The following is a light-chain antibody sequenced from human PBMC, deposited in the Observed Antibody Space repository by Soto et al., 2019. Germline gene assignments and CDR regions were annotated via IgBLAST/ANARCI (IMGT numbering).Light chain of an antibody. CDR1: QGISNY. CDR2: AAS. CDR3: QKYNSAPRT. Sequence: DIQMTQSQSSLSASVGDRVTITCRASQGISNYLAWYQQKPGKVPKLLIYAASTLQSGVPSRFSGSGSGTDFTLTNSSLQPEDVATYYCQKYNSAPRTFGQGTKVEIK. V-gene: IGKV1-27*01. J-gene: IGKJ1*01.